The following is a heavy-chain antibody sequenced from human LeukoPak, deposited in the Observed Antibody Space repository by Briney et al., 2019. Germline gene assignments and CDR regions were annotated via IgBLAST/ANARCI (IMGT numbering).Heavy chain of an antibody. Sequence: PGGSLRLSCAASGFTFNSYAMSWVRQAPGKGLEWVSSINGDGDDTSYADSVKGRFTISRDNSKNTLYLQTNSLRAEDTAVYYCARRGHYSFASWGQGALVTVPS. CDR3: ARRGHYSFAS. D-gene: IGHD3/OR15-3a*01. V-gene: IGHV3-23*01. CDR1: GFTFNSYA. J-gene: IGHJ4*02. CDR2: INGDGDDT.